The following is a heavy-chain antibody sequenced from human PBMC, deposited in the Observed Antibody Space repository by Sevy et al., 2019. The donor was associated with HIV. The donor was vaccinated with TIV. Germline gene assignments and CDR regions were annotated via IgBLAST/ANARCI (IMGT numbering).Heavy chain of an antibody. D-gene: IGHD1-26*01. Sequence: ASVKVSCKASGYTFTTYYMHWERQAPGQGLEWMGIIIPSGGSTTYAQKFQGRITMTRDTSTSTAYMELSSLRSEDTAIYYCASGTGVWGQGTLVTVSS. CDR3: ASGTGV. V-gene: IGHV1-46*01. CDR2: IIPSGGST. CDR1: GYTFTTYY. J-gene: IGHJ4*02.